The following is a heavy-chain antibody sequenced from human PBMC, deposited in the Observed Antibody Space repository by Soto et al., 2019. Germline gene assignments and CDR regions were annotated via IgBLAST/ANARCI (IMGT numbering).Heavy chain of an antibody. V-gene: IGHV1-46*01. J-gene: IGHJ5*02. CDR1: GDTFTSYY. CDR3: GRSSGGNFGIIIEGSNWFDP. CDR2: INPHGGST. Sequence: GASVKVSCKAPGDTFTSYYLNWVRQAPGQGLEWMGVINPHGGSTKYAQKFQGRITMTRDTSRSTVYMELSSLRSDDTAIYYCGRSSGGNFGIIIEGSNWFDPWGQGTLVTVSS. D-gene: IGHD3-3*01.